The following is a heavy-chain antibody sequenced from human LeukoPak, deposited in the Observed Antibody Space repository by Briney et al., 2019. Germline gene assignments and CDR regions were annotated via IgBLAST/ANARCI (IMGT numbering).Heavy chain of an antibody. CDR1: GFTFSSYG. V-gene: IGHV3-33*01. CDR3: ARDLDYYDSSGYGPFDY. D-gene: IGHD3-22*01. J-gene: IGHJ4*02. CDR2: IWYDGSNK. Sequence: PGGSLRLSCAASGFTFSSYGMHWVRQAPGKGLEWVAVIWYDGSNKYYADSVKGRFTISRDNSKNTLYLQMNSLRAEDTAVYYCARDLDYYDSSGYGPFDYWGQGTLVTVSS.